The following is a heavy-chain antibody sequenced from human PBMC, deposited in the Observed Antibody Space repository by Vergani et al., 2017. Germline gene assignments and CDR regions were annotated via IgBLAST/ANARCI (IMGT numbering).Heavy chain of an antibody. CDR3: ASELGNDYGDYAPPLN. V-gene: IGHV1-46*01. CDR2: INPSGGST. Sequence: QVQLVQSGAEVKKPGASVKVSCKASGYTFTSYYMHWVRQAPGQGLEWMGIINPSGGSTSYAQKFQGRVTMTRDTSTSTVYMELSSLRSEDTAVYYCASELGNDYGDYAPPLNWGQGTLVTVSS. J-gene: IGHJ4*02. D-gene: IGHD4-17*01. CDR1: GYTFTSYY.